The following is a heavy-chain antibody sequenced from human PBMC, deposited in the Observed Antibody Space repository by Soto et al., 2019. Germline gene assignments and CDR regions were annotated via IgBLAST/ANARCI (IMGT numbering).Heavy chain of an antibody. Sequence: GASVKVSCKSSGYTFPDYYIHWVRQAPGQGLEWMGWINPKSGVTNSAQKFQGRITMTRDTSITTAYLELSSLRSDDTAVYYCARGPKKTPRHSNRWFVPDYWG. CDR1: GYTFPDYY. CDR3: ARGPKKTPRHSNRWFVPDY. CDR2: INPKSGVT. J-gene: IGHJ4*01. D-gene: IGHD3-10*01. V-gene: IGHV1-2*02.